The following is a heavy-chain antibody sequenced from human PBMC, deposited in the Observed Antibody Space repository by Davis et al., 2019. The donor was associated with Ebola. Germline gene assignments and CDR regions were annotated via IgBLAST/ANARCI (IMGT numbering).Heavy chain of an antibody. Sequence: VFCKGSGYSFISYWIGWVRQMPGKGLEWMGIIYPGDSDTRYSPSFQGQVTISADKSITTAYLQWSSLKASDTAMYYCARPGTAGTVDGFDIWGQGTMVTVSS. CDR3: ARPGTAGTVDGFDI. CDR2: IYPGDSDT. D-gene: IGHD1-1*01. V-gene: IGHV5-51*01. J-gene: IGHJ3*02. CDR1: GYSFISYW.